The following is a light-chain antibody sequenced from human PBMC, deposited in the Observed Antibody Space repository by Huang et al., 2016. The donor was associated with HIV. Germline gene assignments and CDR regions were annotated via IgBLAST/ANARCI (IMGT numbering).Light chain of an antibody. CDR1: QSVSSN. J-gene: IGKJ2*01. V-gene: IGKV3-15*01. CDR3: QHYNNWPPRYT. Sequence: EIVMTQSPATVSVFPGERASLSCRASQSVSSNLAWYQQKPGQAPRLLIYGASTRATGVPVRFSGSGSGTEFTLTIGSLQSADFAVYYCQHYNNWPPRYTFGQGTKLEIK. CDR2: GAS.